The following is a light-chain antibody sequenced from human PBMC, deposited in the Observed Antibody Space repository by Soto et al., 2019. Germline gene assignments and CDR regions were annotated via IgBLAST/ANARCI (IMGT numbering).Light chain of an antibody. J-gene: IGKJ2*01. CDR2: GAS. V-gene: IGKV3-20*01. CDR1: PSVSRSY. CDR3: QQYGSSPPYN. Sequence: EIVLTQSPGTLSLSPGERATLSCRASPSVSRSYLAWYQQKPGQAPRLLIYGASSRATGIPDRFSGSGSGTDFTLTISRLEPEDFAVYYCQQYGSSPPYNFGQGTKLEIK.